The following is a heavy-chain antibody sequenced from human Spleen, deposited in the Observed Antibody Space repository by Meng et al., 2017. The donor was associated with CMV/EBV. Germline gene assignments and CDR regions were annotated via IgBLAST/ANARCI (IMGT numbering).Heavy chain of an antibody. CDR2: IWYDGSNK. D-gene: IGHD3-3*01. CDR1: GFTFSSYG. Sequence: GGSLGLSCAASGFTFSSYGMHWVRQAPGKGLEWVAVIWYDGSNKYYADSVKGRFTISRDNSKNTLYLQMNSLRAEDTAVYYCAKDRDFWSGYYLDYWGQGTLVTVSS. CDR3: AKDRDFWSGYYLDY. J-gene: IGHJ4*02. V-gene: IGHV3-33*06.